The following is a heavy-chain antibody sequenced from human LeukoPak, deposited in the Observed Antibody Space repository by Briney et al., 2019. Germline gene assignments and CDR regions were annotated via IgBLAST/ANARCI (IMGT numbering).Heavy chain of an antibody. J-gene: IGHJ6*03. D-gene: IGHD3-3*01. CDR3: ARDAGGGGLYYDFWSGYYANYYYYYMDV. V-gene: IGHV1-46*01. Sequence: ASVKVSCKASGYTFTGYYMHWVRQAPGQGLEWMGIINPSGGSTSYAQKFQGRVTMTRDMSTSTVYMELSSLRSEDTAVYYCARDAGGGGLYYDFWSGYYANYYYYYMDVWGKGTTVTVPS. CDR1: GYTFTGYY. CDR2: INPSGGST.